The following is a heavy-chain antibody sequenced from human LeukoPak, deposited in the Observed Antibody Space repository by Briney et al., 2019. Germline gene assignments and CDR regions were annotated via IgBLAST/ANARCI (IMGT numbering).Heavy chain of an antibody. V-gene: IGHV3-30*04. Sequence: GGSLRLSCAASGFTLSSYAMHWVRQAPGKGLEWGAVISYDGSNKYYADSVKGRFTISRDNSKNTLYLQMNSLRAEDMAVYYCARDRFKTRIAVASLDYWGQGTLVTVSS. D-gene: IGHD6-19*01. CDR1: GFTLSSYA. CDR3: ARDRFKTRIAVASLDY. CDR2: ISYDGSNK. J-gene: IGHJ4*02.